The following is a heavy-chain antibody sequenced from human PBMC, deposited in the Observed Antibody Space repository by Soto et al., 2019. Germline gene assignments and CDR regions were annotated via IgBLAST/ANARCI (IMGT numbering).Heavy chain of an antibody. D-gene: IGHD3-10*01. CDR3: ARIVGFGYFYYYMDV. J-gene: IGHJ6*03. V-gene: IGHV4-31*03. Sequence: VQLQESGPGLVRPSQTLSLSCTVSGGSIRSDGYYWSWIRQHPGKGLEWVGYIYHSGSTYNNPSLKSRINISLDTSKNQFSLKVMSVTAADTAVYYCARIVGFGYFYYYMDVWGKGTTVTV. CDR2: IYHSGST. CDR1: GGSIRSDGYY.